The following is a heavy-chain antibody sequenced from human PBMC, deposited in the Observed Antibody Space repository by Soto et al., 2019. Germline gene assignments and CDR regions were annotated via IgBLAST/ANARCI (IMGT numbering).Heavy chain of an antibody. CDR1: GYTFTSYA. J-gene: IGHJ3*02. CDR2: INAGNGNT. V-gene: IGHV1-3*01. CDR3: ARGLTMVRGVILDAFDI. D-gene: IGHD3-10*01. Sequence: GAPVKVSCKASGYTFTSYAIHWVRQAPGQRLEWMGWINAGNGNTKYSQKFQGRVTITRDTSASTAYMELSSLRSEDTAVYYCARGLTMVRGVILDAFDIWGQGTMVTVSS.